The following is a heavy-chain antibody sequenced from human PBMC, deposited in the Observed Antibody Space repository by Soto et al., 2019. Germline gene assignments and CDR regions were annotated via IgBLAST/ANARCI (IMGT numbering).Heavy chain of an antibody. CDR3: ARVYFGGWTNPYYYGMDV. D-gene: IGHD2-21*01. Sequence: PVGSLRLSCAASGFTFSSYEMNWVRQAPLKVLEWVSYISSSGSTIYYADSVKGRFTISRDNAKNSLYLQMNSLRAEDTAVYYCARVYFGGWTNPYYYGMDVWGQGTTVTVSS. CDR2: ISSSGSTI. CDR1: GFTFSSYE. J-gene: IGHJ6*02. V-gene: IGHV3-48*03.